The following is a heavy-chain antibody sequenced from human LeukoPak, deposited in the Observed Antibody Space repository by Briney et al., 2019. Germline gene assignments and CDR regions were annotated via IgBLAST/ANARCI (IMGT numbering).Heavy chain of an antibody. D-gene: IGHD6-19*01. Sequence: GGSLRLSCVASGFTFSKYWMLWVRQAPGKGLESVSRINTEGTVTTYADSVKGRFTVSRDNADNTMFLQMNSVRDEDTAVYYCATKQWLAPPPDSWGQGTPVTVSS. V-gene: IGHV3-74*01. CDR2: INTEGTVT. CDR1: GFTFSKYW. CDR3: ATKQWLAPPPDS. J-gene: IGHJ4*02.